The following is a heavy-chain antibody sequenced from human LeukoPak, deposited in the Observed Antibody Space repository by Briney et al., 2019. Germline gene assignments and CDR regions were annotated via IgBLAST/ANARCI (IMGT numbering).Heavy chain of an antibody. D-gene: IGHD1-14*01. CDR2: IHYSGKT. V-gene: IGHV4-39*01. CDR1: GGSISSGDYY. Sequence: SETLSLTCTVSGGSISSGDYYWDWIRQPPGKDLEWIGNIHYSGKTYYPPSLRGRVTISVDTSKNQFSLKLTFVTAADTAMYYCARHPEARNWFDPWGQGALVTVSS. CDR3: ARHPEARNWFDP. J-gene: IGHJ5*02.